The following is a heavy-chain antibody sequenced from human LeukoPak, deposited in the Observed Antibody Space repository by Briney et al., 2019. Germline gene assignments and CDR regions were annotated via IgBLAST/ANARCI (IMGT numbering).Heavy chain of an antibody. V-gene: IGHV1-69*01. D-gene: IGHD2-15*01. CDR1: GGTFSSYA. Sequence: VKVSCKASGGTFSSYAISWVRQAPGQGLEWIGGIIPIFGTANNAQKFQGRVTITADESTSTAYMELSSLRSEDRAVYYCARAVDATGVSWFDPWGQGTLVTVSS. J-gene: IGHJ5*02. CDR3: ARAVDATGVSWFDP. CDR2: IIPIFGTA.